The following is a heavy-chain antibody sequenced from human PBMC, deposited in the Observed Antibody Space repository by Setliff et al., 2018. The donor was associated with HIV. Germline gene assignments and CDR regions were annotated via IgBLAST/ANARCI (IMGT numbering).Heavy chain of an antibody. Sequence: ASVKVSCKASGYSFTKYEINWVRQAPGQGLEWMGRINPNSGGTNYAQKFQGRVTMTRDTSISTAYMELSRLRSDDTAVYYCARGDYDFWSGYERDWLDPWGQGTLVTVSS. CDR1: GYSFTKYE. D-gene: IGHD3-3*01. CDR3: ARGDYDFWSGYERDWLDP. V-gene: IGHV1-2*06. CDR2: INPNSGGT. J-gene: IGHJ5*02.